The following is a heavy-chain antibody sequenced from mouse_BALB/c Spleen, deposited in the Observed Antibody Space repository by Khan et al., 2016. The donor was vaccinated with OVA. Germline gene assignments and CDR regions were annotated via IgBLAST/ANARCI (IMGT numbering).Heavy chain of an antibody. D-gene: IGHD1-1*01. Sequence: DLVKPGASVKLSCKASGYTFTSYWINWIKQRPGQGLEWVGHIGPGSGNTDYNEIFKGKATLTVDKSSSTAYIQLSSLSSEDAAVYSCARSNYSGSSLNAMDYWGQGTSVTVSS. J-gene: IGHJ4*01. CDR2: IGPGSGNT. CDR3: ARSNYSGSSLNAMDY. CDR1: GYTFTSYW. V-gene: IGHV1S41*01.